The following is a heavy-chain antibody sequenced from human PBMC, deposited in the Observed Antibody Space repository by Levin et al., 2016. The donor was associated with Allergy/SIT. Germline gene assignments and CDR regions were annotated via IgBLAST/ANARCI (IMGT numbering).Heavy chain of an antibody. Sequence: GESLKISCAASGFTFSSYSMNWVRQAPGKGLEWVSSISSSSSYIYYADSVKGRFTISRDNAKNSLYLQMNSLRAEDTAVYYCARELTSSYGMDVWGQGTTVTVSS. CDR3: ARELTSSYGMDV. CDR1: GFTFSSYS. V-gene: IGHV3-21*01. D-gene: IGHD2-2*01. CDR2: ISSSSSYI. J-gene: IGHJ6*02.